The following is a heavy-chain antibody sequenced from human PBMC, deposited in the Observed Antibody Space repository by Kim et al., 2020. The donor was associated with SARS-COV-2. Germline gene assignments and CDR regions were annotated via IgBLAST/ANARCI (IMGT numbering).Heavy chain of an antibody. Sequence: ASVTVSCKASGYTFTSYAMNWVRQAPGQGLEWMGWTNTNTGNPTYAQGFTGRFVFSLDTSVSTAYLQISSLKAEDTAVYYCYSSTPAYYYYYMYVWGKGTTVTVSS. CDR2: TNTNTGNP. V-gene: IGHV7-4-1*02. CDR1: GYTFTSYA. J-gene: IGHJ6*03. CDR3: YSSTPAYYYYYMYV. D-gene: IGHD2-21*01.